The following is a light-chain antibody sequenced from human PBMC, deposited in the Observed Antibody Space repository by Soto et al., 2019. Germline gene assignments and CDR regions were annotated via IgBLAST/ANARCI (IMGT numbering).Light chain of an antibody. CDR2: DVS. J-gene: IGLJ1*01. V-gene: IGLV2-14*03. CDR1: SSDVGGYNY. Sequence: QSALTQPASVSGSPGQSITISCTGTSSDVGGYNYVSWYQHHPGKAPKLMIFDVSNLPSGVSNRFSGSKSGNTASLTISGLQPEDEADYYCSSYTPSNTRQIVFGTGTKLTVL. CDR3: SSYTPSNTRQIV.